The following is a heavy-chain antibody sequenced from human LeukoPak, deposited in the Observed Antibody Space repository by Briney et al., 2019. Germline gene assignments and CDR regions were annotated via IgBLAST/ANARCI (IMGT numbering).Heavy chain of an antibody. J-gene: IGHJ4*02. V-gene: IGHV4-34*01. CDR1: GGSFSGYY. CDR3: ARGPRVPPASQPFDY. D-gene: IGHD2-2*01. CDR2: INHSGST. Sequence: SETLSLTCAVYGGSFSGYYWSWIRQPPGKGLEWIGEINHSGSTNYNPPLKSRVTISVDTSKNQFSLKLSSVTAAGTAVYYCARGPRVPPASQPFDYWGQGTLVTVSS.